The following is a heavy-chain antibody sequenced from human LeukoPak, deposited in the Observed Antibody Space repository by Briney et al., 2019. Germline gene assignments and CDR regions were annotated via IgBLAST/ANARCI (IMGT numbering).Heavy chain of an antibody. V-gene: IGHV1-18*01. CDR3: ARVYRGYDFLNYFDY. CDR1: GYTFTSYG. CDR2: ISAYNGNT. Sequence: GASVKVSCKASGYTFTSYGISWVRQAPGQGLEWMGWISAYNGNTNYAQKLQDRVTMTTDTSTSTAYMELRSLRSDDTAVYYCARVYRGYDFLNYFDYWGQGTLVTVSS. D-gene: IGHD3-9*01. J-gene: IGHJ4*02.